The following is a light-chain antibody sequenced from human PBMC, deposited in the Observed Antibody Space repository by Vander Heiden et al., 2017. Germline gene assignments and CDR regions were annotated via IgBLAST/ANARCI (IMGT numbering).Light chain of an antibody. V-gene: IGKV3-11*01. J-gene: IGKJ4*01. CDR3: QQRSNWPPLT. Sequence: EIVLTQSPATLSLSPGERATLSCRASQSVSNSLAWYQQKPGQAPRLLMYDASNRATGIPARFSGSGSGTDFTLTISSREPEDFAVYYCQQRSNWPPLTFGGGTRVEIK. CDR2: DAS. CDR1: QSVSNS.